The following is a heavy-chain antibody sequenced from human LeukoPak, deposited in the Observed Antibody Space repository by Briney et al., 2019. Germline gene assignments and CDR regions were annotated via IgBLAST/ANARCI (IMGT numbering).Heavy chain of an antibody. Sequence: ASVKVSCEASGYTFTSYGISWVRQAPGQGLEWMRWISAYNGNTNYAQKLQGIVTMTTDTSTSTAYMELRSLRSDDTAVYYCARAVTLMYYYYMDVWGKGTTVTVSS. J-gene: IGHJ6*03. CDR2: ISAYNGNT. CDR1: GYTFTSYG. V-gene: IGHV1-18*01. D-gene: IGHD4-17*01. CDR3: ARAVTLMYYYYMDV.